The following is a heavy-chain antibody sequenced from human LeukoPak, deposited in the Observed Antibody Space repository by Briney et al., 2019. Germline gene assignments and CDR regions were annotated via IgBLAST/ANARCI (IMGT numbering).Heavy chain of an antibody. Sequence: RGSLRLSCEASGFIFSDYGMSWVREAPGKGLEWVSVISGSGASTYYANSVRGRFTTSRDNSKNTVYLQMNSLINEDTAVYHCAKDRLATASQWYDGSADSWGHRTIVTVSS. CDR3: AKDRLATASQWYDGSADS. D-gene: IGHD2-15*01. J-gene: IGHJ4*03. V-gene: IGHV3-23*01. CDR1: GFIFSDYG. CDR2: ISGSGAST.